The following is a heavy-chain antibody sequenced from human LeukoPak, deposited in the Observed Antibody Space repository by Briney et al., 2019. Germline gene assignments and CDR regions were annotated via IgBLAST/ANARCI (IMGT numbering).Heavy chain of an antibody. J-gene: IGHJ5*02. CDR2: INPNSGGT. D-gene: IGHD3-16*01. Sequence: GASVKVSCKASGYTFTGYYMHWVRQAPGQGLEWMGWINPNSGGTNYAQKLQGRVTMTTDISTSTAYMELRSLRSDDTAVYYCARDSDYVGRDPWGQGTLVTVSS. CDR1: GYTFTGYY. V-gene: IGHV1-2*02. CDR3: ARDSDYVGRDP.